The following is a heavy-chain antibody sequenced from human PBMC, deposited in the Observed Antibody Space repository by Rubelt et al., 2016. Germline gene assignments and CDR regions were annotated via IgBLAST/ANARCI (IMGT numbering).Heavy chain of an antibody. V-gene: IGHV1-69*04. CDR2: IIPILGIA. J-gene: IGHJ4*02. CDR1: GGTFSSYA. CDR3: ASGREYSYGYLDY. D-gene: IGHD5-18*01. Sequence: QVQLVQSGAEVKKPGSSVKVSCKASGGTFSSYAISWVRQAPGQGLEWMGRIIPILGIANYAQKFQGRVTITAEKSTSTAYMGLSSLRSDDTAVYYCASGREYSYGYLDYWGQGTLVTVSS.